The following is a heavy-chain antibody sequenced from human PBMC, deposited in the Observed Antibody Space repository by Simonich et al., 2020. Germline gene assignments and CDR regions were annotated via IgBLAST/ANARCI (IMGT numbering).Heavy chain of an antibody. J-gene: IGHJ4*02. CDR2: IYYRGST. CDR1: GYSISSGYY. V-gene: IGHV4-38-2*01. CDR3: ASRGWSGYYDY. D-gene: IGHD3-3*01. Sequence: QVQLQESGPGLVKPSETLSLTCAVSGYSISSGYYWGWIRQPPGKGLEWIGYIYYRGSTNSNPPLKSRVTISVDTSKNQVSLKLSSVTAADTAVYYCASRGWSGYYDYWGQGTLVTVSS.